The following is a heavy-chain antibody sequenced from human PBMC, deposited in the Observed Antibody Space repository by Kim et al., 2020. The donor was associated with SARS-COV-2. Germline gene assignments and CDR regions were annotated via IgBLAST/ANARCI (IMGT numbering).Heavy chain of an antibody. V-gene: IGHV4-30-2*01. Sequence: SETLSLTCAVSGGSISSGGYSWSWIRQPPGKGLEWIGYIYHSGSTYYNPSLKSRVTISVDRSKNQFSLKLSSVTAADTAVYYCARGDTMIKPGVLETDGYYFDYWGQGTLVTVSS. CDR1: GGSISSGGYS. CDR2: IYHSGST. J-gene: IGHJ4*02. D-gene: IGHD3-22*01. CDR3: ARGDTMIKPGVLETDGYYFDY.